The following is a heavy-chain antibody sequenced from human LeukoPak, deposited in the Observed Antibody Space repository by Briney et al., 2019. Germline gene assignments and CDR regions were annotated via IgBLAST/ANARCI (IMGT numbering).Heavy chain of an antibody. V-gene: IGHV1-69*04. CDR3: ARAAPYYYDSSGDYAFDI. D-gene: IGHD3-22*01. Sequence: GASVKVSCKASGGTFSSYAISWVRQAPGQGLEWMGRIIPIFGIANYAQKFQGRVTITADKSTSTAYMELSSLRSEGTAVYYCARAAPYYYDSSGDYAFDIWGQGTMVTVSS. CDR1: GGTFSSYA. J-gene: IGHJ3*02. CDR2: IIPIFGIA.